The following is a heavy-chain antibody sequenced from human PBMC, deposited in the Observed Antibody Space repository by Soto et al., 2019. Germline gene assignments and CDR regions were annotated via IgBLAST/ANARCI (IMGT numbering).Heavy chain of an antibody. Sequence: QVQLVQSGAEVKKPGSSVKVSCKTSRDTFNKYAFNWVRQAPGQGLEWMGWIIPIFSSRNYAEKFQGRVTITADDSTSTAYMELRSLRFEDTAVYYCARGETYLGVWGQGTTVTDSS. D-gene: IGHD3-16*01. V-gene: IGHV1-69*01. CDR1: RDTFNKYA. J-gene: IGHJ6*02. CDR3: ARGETYLGV. CDR2: IIPIFSSR.